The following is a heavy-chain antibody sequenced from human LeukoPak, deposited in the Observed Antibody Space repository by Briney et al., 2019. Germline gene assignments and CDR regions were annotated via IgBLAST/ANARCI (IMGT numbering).Heavy chain of an antibody. D-gene: IGHD2-2*02. Sequence: PSETLSLTCAVYGGSFSGYYWSWIRQPPGKGLGWIGEINHSGSTNYNPSLKSRVTISVDTSKNQFSLKLSSVTAADTAVYYCARIPGYCSSTSCYSRWYYFDYWGQGTLVTVSS. CDR1: GGSFSGYY. CDR2: INHSGST. CDR3: ARIPGYCSSTSCYSRWYYFDY. J-gene: IGHJ4*02. V-gene: IGHV4-34*01.